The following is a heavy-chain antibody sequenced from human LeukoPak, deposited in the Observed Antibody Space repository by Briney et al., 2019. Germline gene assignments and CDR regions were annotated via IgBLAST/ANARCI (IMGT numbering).Heavy chain of an antibody. CDR1: GGSISSYY. CDR2: IYYSGST. D-gene: IGHD7-27*01. J-gene: IGHJ5*02. Sequence: PSETLSLTCTVSGGSISSYYWSWIRQPPRKGLEWIGYIYYSGSTNYNPSLKSRVTISVDTSKNQFSLKLSSVTAADTAVYYCARVLLGWFDPWGQGTLVTVSS. CDR3: ARVLLGWFDP. V-gene: IGHV4-59*01.